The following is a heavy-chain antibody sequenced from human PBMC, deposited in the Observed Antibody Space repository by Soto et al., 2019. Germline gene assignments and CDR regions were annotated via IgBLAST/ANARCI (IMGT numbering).Heavy chain of an antibody. J-gene: IGHJ4*02. CDR1: GFTFSSYS. CDR3: ARDYSSYGPFDY. CDR2: ISSSSTI. D-gene: IGHD5-18*01. V-gene: IGHV3-48*01. Sequence: HPGGSLRLSRAASGFTFSSYSMNWVRQAPGKGLEWVSYISSSSTIYYADSVKGRFTISRDNAKNSLYLQMNSLRAEDTAVYYCARDYSSYGPFDYWGQGTLVTVSS.